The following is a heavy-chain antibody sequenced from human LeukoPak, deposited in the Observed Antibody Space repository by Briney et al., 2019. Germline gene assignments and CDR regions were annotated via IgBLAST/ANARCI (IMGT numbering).Heavy chain of an antibody. CDR3: AGDSSARPLEY. V-gene: IGHV4-61*02. CDR1: GGSISSGSYY. D-gene: IGHD6-6*01. CDR2: IYSSGST. Sequence: SQTLSLTCTVSGGSISSGSYYWSWIRQPAGKGLEWIGRIYSSGSTNYNPSLKSRVTISLDTSKNQFSLHLNSVTPEDTAVYYCAGDSSARPLEYWGQGTLVTVSS. J-gene: IGHJ4*02.